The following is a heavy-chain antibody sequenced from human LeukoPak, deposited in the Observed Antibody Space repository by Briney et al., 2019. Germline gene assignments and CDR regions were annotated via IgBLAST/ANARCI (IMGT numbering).Heavy chain of an antibody. CDR2: INPSGGST. Sequence: ASVKVSCKASGYTFTSYAIHWVRQAPGQGLEWMGIINPSGGSTSYAQKFQGRVTMTRDTSTSTVYMELSSLRSEDTAVYYCASSIVVVTGRFDYWGQGTLVTVSS. CDR1: GYTFTSYA. V-gene: IGHV1-46*01. D-gene: IGHD2-21*02. J-gene: IGHJ4*02. CDR3: ASSIVVVTGRFDY.